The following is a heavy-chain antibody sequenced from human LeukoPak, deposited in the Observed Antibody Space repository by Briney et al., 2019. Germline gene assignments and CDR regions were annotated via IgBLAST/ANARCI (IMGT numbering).Heavy chain of an antibody. CDR1: EFTFNNYG. J-gene: IGHJ4*02. Sequence: GGSLRLSCAASEFTFNNYGMHWVRQAPGKGLEWVALIWYDGSNKYYADSVKGRFTISRDDSNNTLYLQMNSLRAEDTAVYYCAREGTGSYSIDSWGQGTLVTVSS. D-gene: IGHD1-26*01. CDR2: IWYDGSNK. CDR3: AREGTGSYSIDS. V-gene: IGHV3-33*01.